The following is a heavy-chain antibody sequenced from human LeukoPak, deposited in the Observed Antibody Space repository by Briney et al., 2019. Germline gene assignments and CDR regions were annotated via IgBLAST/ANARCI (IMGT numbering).Heavy chain of an antibody. CDR3: ARVLSIGFHYDY. D-gene: IGHD3-22*01. V-gene: IGHV3-23*01. Sequence: GGSLRLSCAASGFTFSSYWMHWVRQAPGKGLVWVSGISGSGDATYYADSVRGRFTVSRDNSKNTLYLQMSSLRAEDTALYFCARVLSIGFHYDYWGSGTLVTVSS. CDR2: ISGSGDAT. J-gene: IGHJ4*02. CDR1: GFTFSSYW.